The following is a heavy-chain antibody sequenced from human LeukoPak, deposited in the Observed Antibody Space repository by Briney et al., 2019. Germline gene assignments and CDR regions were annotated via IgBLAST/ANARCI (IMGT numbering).Heavy chain of an antibody. CDR2: IYYSGRT. Sequence: SETLSLTCTVSGGSISSSSFYWGWIRQPPGEGLEWVGSIYYSGRTYYNTSLKSRATTSVDTSKTQFSLMLSSVTAADTAVYYCARHHELTYYDFWSGLLGSAFDYWGQGTLVTVSS. D-gene: IGHD3-3*01. V-gene: IGHV4-39*01. CDR3: ARHHELTYYDFWSGLLGSAFDY. J-gene: IGHJ4*02. CDR1: GGSISSSSFY.